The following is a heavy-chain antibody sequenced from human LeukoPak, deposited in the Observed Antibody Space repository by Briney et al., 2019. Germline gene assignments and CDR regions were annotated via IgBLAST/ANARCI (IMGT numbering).Heavy chain of an antibody. Sequence: SETLSLTCTVSGGSISSYYWSWIRQPPGKGLEWIGYIYYSGSTNYNPSLKSRVTISVDTSKNQFSLKLSSVTAADTAVYYCARGSVIVDYWGQGTLVTVSS. D-gene: IGHD4-11*01. CDR2: IYYSGST. V-gene: IGHV4-59*01. J-gene: IGHJ4*02. CDR1: GGSISSYY. CDR3: ARGSVIVDY.